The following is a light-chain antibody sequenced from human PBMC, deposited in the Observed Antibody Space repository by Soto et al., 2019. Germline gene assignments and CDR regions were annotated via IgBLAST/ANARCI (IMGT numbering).Light chain of an antibody. V-gene: IGKV1-5*01. CDR1: QTISSW. Sequence: DIQMTQSPSTLSVSVGDRVTITCRASQTISSWLAWYQQKPGKAPKLLIYAASTLQSGVPSRFSGSGSGTDFTLTISSLQSEDFATYYCQQLNSYPITFGQGTRLEIK. J-gene: IGKJ5*01. CDR2: AAS. CDR3: QQLNSYPIT.